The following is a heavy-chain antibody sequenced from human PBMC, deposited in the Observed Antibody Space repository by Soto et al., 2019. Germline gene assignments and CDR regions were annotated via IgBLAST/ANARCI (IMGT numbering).Heavy chain of an antibody. CDR1: GGSITGYY. J-gene: IGHJ5*02. D-gene: IGHD6-6*01. CDR2: VYHTGYT. V-gene: IGHV4-4*07. CDR3: AKDPLEGGWAARPGSWFDP. Sequence: SETLSLTCTVSGGSITGYYWSWIRQPAGTGLVGRGLERIGRVYHTGYTTYNRSLRGRLTMSLDTSKNQISLRCTSLTAADTAIYSCAKDPLEGGWAARPGSWFDPWGLGTLVTVSS.